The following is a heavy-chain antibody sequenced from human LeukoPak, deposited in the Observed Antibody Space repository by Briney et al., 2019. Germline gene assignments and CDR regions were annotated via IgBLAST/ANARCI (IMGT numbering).Heavy chain of an antibody. Sequence: PGGSLRLSCAASGFTFDDYGMSWVPQAPGKGLEWVSGINWNGGSTGYADSVKGRFTISRDNAKHSLYLQMNSLRAEDTAVYYCASLKQYGSGSYDYWGQGTLVTVSS. CDR2: INWNGGST. CDR1: GFTFDDYG. J-gene: IGHJ4*02. V-gene: IGHV3-20*04. CDR3: ASLKQYGSGSYDY. D-gene: IGHD3-10*01.